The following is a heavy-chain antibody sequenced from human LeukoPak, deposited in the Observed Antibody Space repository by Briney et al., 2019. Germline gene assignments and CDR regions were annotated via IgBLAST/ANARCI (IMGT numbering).Heavy chain of an antibody. CDR2: ISSSSSYI. CDR1: GFTLSSYS. Sequence: PGGSLRLSCAASGFTLSSYSMNWVRQAPGKGLEWVSSISSSSSYIYYADSVKGRFTISRDNAKNSLYLQMNSLRAEDTAVYYCARDSYSSGWYEKNYYYYYGMDVWGKGTTVTVSS. CDR3: ARDSYSSGWYEKNYYYYYGMDV. D-gene: IGHD6-19*01. J-gene: IGHJ6*04. V-gene: IGHV3-21*01.